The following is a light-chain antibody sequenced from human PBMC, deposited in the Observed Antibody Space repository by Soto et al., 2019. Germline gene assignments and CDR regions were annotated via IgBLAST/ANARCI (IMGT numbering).Light chain of an antibody. CDR1: QSITTY. Sequence: DIQMTQSPSSLSASVGDRATITCRASQSITTYLDWYQQKPGKAPKLLICAASNLQSGVPSRFTGSGSGTDFTLTISRLEPEDFATYYCQQTKNIPYTFGQRTKLEIK. CDR2: AAS. J-gene: IGKJ2*01. V-gene: IGKV1-39*01. CDR3: QQTKNIPYT.